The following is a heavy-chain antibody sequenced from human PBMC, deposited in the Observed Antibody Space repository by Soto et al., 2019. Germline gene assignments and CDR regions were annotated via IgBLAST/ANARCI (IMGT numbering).Heavy chain of an antibody. CDR2: IYYSGST. CDR1: GGSISSGDYY. J-gene: IGHJ6*02. Sequence: PSETLSLTCTVSGGSISSGDYYWGGIRQPPGKGLEWIGYIYYSGSTYYNPSLKSRVTISVDTSKNQFSLKLSSVTAADTAVYYCERQGYGALDGLVDVWGQGTTVTVSS. D-gene: IGHD3-10*01. CDR3: ERQGYGALDGLVDV. V-gene: IGHV4-30-4*01.